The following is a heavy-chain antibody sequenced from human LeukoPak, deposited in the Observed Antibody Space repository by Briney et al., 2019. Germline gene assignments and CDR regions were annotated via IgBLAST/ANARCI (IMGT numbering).Heavy chain of an antibody. CDR3: AREGYSYGQEGFYYGMDV. V-gene: IGHV1-69*01. Sequence: GSSVKVSCKASGGTFSSYAISWVRQAPGQGLEWMGGIIPIFGTANYAQKFQGRVTITADESTSTAYMELSSLRSEDTAVYYCAREGYSYGQEGFYYGMDVWGKGTTVTVSP. CDR2: IIPIFGTA. CDR1: GGTFSSYA. D-gene: IGHD5-18*01. J-gene: IGHJ6*04.